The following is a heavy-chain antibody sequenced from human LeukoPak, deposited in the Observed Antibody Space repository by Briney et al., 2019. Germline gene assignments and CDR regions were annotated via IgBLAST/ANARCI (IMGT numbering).Heavy chain of an antibody. V-gene: IGHV3-21*01. CDR1: GFTFSSYS. CDR3: ARALDFWSGYNYGMDV. CDR2: ISSSSSYI. D-gene: IGHD3-3*01. Sequence: PGGSLRLSCAASGFTFSSYSMNWVRQAPGKGLEWVSSISSSSSYIYYADSVKGRFTISRDNAKNSLYLQMNSLRAEDTAVYYCARALDFWSGYNYGMDVWGQGTTVTVSS. J-gene: IGHJ6*02.